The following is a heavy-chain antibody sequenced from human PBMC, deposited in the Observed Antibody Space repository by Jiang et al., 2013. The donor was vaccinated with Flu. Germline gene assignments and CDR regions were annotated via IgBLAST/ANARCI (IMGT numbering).Heavy chain of an antibody. CDR1: GXTFDDYA. V-gene: IGHV3-9*01. Sequence: GGLVQPGRSLRLSCAASGXTFDDYAMHWVRQAPGKGLDGVSGISWNSGSIGYADSVKGRFTISRDNAKNSLYLQMNSLRAEDTALYYCAKDSGSGWYAEYFQHWGQGTLVTVSS. CDR3: AKDSGSGWYAEYFQH. J-gene: IGHJ1*01. D-gene: IGHD6-19*01. CDR2: ISWNSGSI.